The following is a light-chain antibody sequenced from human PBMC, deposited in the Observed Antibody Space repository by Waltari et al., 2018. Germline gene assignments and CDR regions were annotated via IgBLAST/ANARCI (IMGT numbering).Light chain of an antibody. CDR2: QNN. Sequence: SYELTQPPSVSVSPGQTVSITCSGAKLGDNNLCWYQQTPGQSPTLIIYQNNMRPSGIPERFSGSNSGNTATLTISGTQPMDGADYYCQAWDSSPHVVFGGGPKLTVL. J-gene: IGLJ2*01. CDR3: QAWDSSPHVV. V-gene: IGLV3-1*01. CDR1: KLGDNN.